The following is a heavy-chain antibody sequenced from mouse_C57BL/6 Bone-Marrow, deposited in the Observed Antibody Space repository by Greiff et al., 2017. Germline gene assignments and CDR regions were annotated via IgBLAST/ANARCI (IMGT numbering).Heavy chain of an antibody. V-gene: IGHV5-4*03. J-gene: IGHJ3*01. Sequence: EVKLVESGGGLVKPGGSLKLSCAASGFTFSSYAMSWVRQTPEKRLEWVATISDGGSYTYYPDNVKGRFTISRDNAKNNLYLQMSHLKSEDTAMYYCARYGYDGAWFAYWGHGTLVTVSA. CDR2: ISDGGSYT. CDR3: ARYGYDGAWFAY. CDR1: GFTFSSYA. D-gene: IGHD2-2*01.